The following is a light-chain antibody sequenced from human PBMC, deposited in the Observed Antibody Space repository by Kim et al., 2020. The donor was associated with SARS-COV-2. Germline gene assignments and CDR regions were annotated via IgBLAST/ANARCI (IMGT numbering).Light chain of an antibody. CDR3: QQYNHWPLT. J-gene: IGKJ4*01. CDR2: SAS. CDR1: ESISNN. Sequence: EIVMTQSPATLSVSPGEGGTLSCRASESISNNLAWYQQIPGQGPRLLIYSASTRAAGIPARFSGSGSGTEFTLTISSLQSEDFAIFYCQQYNHWPLTFGGGTKVDIK. V-gene: IGKV3-15*01.